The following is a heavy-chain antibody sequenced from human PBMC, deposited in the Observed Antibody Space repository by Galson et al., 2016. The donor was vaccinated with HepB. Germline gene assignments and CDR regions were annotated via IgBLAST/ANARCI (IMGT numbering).Heavy chain of an antibody. CDR2: ISYDGSNK. D-gene: IGHD3-10*01. CDR3: AKGSRSKSPRDGLDAFDI. J-gene: IGHJ3*02. CDR1: GFIFSDFG. V-gene: IGHV3-30*18. Sequence: SLRLSCAASGFIFSDFGLHWVRQAPGKGLEWVTVISYDGSNKYYADSVKGRFTISRGNSKNTLYLQMNSLRGEDTAVYYCAKGSRSKSPRDGLDAFDIWGQGKMVTVSS.